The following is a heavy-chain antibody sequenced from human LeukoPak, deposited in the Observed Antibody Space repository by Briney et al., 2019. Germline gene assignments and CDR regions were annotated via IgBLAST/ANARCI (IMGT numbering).Heavy chain of an antibody. V-gene: IGHV4-59*12. Sequence: PSETLSLTCTVSGGSISSYYWSWIRQPPGKGLEWIGYIYYSGSTNYNPSLKSRVTISVDTSKNQFSLKLSSVTAADTAVYYCARERVAAAAVLFDYWGQGTLVTVSS. J-gene: IGHJ4*02. CDR3: ARERVAAAAVLFDY. D-gene: IGHD6-13*01. CDR2: IYYSGST. CDR1: GGSISSYY.